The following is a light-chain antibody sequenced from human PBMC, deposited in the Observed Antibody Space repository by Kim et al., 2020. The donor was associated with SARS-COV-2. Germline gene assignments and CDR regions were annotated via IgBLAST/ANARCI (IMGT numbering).Light chain of an antibody. CDR1: QRLAHGSNNKND. CDR3: QQYYGVPLT. J-gene: IGKJ5*01. CDR2: WAC. V-gene: IGKV4-1*01. Sequence: AAITCESRQRLAHGSNNKNDSAWYQKKPGQSPRLLIKWACALVSGVPGRFSGSGSGTDFTLTISSLQAEDVAVYYCQQYYGVPLTFGQGTRVEIK.